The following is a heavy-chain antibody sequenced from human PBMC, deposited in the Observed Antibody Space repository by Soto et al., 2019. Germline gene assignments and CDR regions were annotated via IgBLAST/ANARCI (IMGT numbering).Heavy chain of an antibody. J-gene: IGHJ5*02. Sequence: QVQLQESAPGLVKPSQTLSLTCTVSGGSISSGGYYRNWIRQHPGKVLELNGYIYYIGSTYYNPSLKSRVTIPLDTSKNQFSVKLRSVTGADATVYYCARSVFPWGQGTQVTVSS. CDR1: GGSISSGGYY. CDR2: IYYIGST. V-gene: IGHV4-31*03. CDR3: ARSVFP.